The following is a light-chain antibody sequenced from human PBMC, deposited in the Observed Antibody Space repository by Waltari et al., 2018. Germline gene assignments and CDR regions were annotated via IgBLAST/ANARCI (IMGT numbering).Light chain of an antibody. J-gene: IGLJ3*02. CDR2: GST. CDR3: QSYDTSLSVV. CDR1: GSNIGAGYD. V-gene: IGLV1-40*01. Sequence: QSVLTQPPSVSGAPGQRVTISCTGSGSNIGAGYDVHWYQQLPRAAPQLLIYGSTRLPLVVPDRFFGSTSGTSASLAITGLQAEDEADYYCQSYDTSLSVVFGGGTKLTVL.